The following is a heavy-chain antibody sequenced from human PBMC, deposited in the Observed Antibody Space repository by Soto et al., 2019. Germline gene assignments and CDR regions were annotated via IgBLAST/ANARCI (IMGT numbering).Heavy chain of an antibody. D-gene: IGHD1-26*01. V-gene: IGHV1-18*01. CDR1: GYTFINYG. J-gene: IGHJ3*01. CDR3: ARWSAIVGGAEAVDV. Sequence: QVQLVQSGAEVKKPGASVRVSCKTSGYTFINYGITWVRQAPGQGLAWMGWLSAYNGDTSSSEKIQDRFTMTTDTSTNTVYMDLRSLTSDDTAVYYCARWSAIVGGAEAVDVWGQWTMVIVSS. CDR2: LSAYNGDT.